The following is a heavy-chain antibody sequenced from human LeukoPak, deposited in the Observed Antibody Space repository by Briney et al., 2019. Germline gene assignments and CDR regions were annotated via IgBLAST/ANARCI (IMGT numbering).Heavy chain of an antibody. J-gene: IGHJ4*02. CDR3: ARVFCSSTSCPFDY. CDR2: MNPNSGNT. Sequence: ASVKVSCKASGYTLTSYDINWVRQATGQGLEWMGWMNPNSGNTGYAQKFQGRVTMTRNTSISTAYMELSSLRSEDTAVYYCARVFCSSTSCPFDYWGQGTLVTVSS. V-gene: IGHV1-8*01. CDR1: GYTLTSYD. D-gene: IGHD2-2*01.